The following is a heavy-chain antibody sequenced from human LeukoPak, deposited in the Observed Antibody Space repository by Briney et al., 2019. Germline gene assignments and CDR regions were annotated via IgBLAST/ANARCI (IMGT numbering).Heavy chain of an antibody. Sequence: SETLSLTCTVSGDSISSSSSYWGWIRQPPGEGLEWIGSIYYSGSTYYNTSLKSRVTISVDTSKNQFSLRLNSVTAADTAVYYCAKDNGYYYGSGSYYNAWGQGTLVTVSS. V-gene: IGHV4-39*02. D-gene: IGHD3-10*01. CDR2: IYYSGST. CDR3: AKDNGYYYGSGSYYNA. CDR1: GDSISSSSSY. J-gene: IGHJ5*02.